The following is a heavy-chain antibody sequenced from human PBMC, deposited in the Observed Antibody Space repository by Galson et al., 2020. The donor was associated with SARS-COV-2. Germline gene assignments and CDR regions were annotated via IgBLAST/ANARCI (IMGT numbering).Heavy chain of an antibody. CDR1: GFSLSSSGVG. D-gene: IGHD3-22*01. Sequence: SGPTLVKPTQTLTLTCTFSGFSLSSSGVGVGWIRQPPGKALEWLALIYWDDDEHYSPSLKSRLTITKATSKNQVVLTMTNMDPVDTGTYYCAHVFYFESSGYWGFDYWGQGTRVIVSS. CDR3: AHVFYFESSGYWGFDY. V-gene: IGHV2-5*02. J-gene: IGHJ4*02. CDR2: IYWDDDE.